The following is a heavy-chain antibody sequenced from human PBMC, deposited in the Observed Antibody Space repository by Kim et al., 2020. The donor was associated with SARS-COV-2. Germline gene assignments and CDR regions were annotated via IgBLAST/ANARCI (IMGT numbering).Heavy chain of an antibody. CDR1: GFTFSSYA. CDR3: ARDYNIAARPPYYYYYYGMDV. Sequence: GGSLRLSCAASGFTFSSYAMHWVRQAPGKGLEWVAVISYDGSNKYYADSVKGRFTISRDNSKNTLYLQMNSLRAEDTAVYYCARDYNIAARPPYYYYYYGMDVWGQGTTVTVSS. D-gene: IGHD6-6*01. CDR2: ISYDGSNK. J-gene: IGHJ6*02. V-gene: IGHV3-30-3*01.